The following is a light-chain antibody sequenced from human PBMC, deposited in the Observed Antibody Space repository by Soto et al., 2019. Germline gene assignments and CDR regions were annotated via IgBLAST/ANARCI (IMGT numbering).Light chain of an antibody. Sequence: ELVMTQSPATLSVSPGERATLSCRASQSVSSNLAWYQQIPGQSPRRLIYGASTRATGIPAMFSGGGSGTEFTLTISSLQSEDFAVYFCQQYNDWPRTFGRGTKVE. CDR3: QQYNDWPRT. CDR1: QSVSSN. CDR2: GAS. V-gene: IGKV3-15*01. J-gene: IGKJ1*01.